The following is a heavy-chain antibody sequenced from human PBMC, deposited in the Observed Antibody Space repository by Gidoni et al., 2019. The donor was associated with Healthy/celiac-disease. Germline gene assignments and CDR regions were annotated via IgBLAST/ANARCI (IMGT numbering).Heavy chain of an antibody. D-gene: IGHD3-10*01. CDR1: GCTFSSYG. Sequence: QVQLVESGGGVVQPGRSLRLSCAASGCTFSSYGMHWVRQAPGKGLEWVAVISYDGSNKYYADSVKGRFTISRDNSKNTLYLQMNFLRAEDTAVYYCAKDRGSYGSESFDYWGQGTLVTVSS. J-gene: IGHJ4*02. V-gene: IGHV3-30*18. CDR3: AKDRGSYGSESFDY. CDR2: ISYDGSNK.